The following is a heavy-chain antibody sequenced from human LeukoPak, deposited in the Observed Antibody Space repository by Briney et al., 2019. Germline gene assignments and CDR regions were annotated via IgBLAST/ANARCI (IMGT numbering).Heavy chain of an antibody. J-gene: IGHJ6*02. CDR3: ARKLGSISGWHPVNYYYGMDV. CDR2: IWYDGSNK. V-gene: IGHV3-33*01. CDR1: GFTFSSYG. Sequence: PGRSLRLSCAASGFTFSSYGMHWVRQAPGKGLEWVAVIWYDGSNKYYADSVKGRFTISRDNSKNTLYLQMNSLRAEDTAVYYCARKLGSISGWHPVNYYYGMDVWGQGTTVTVSS. D-gene: IGHD6-19*01.